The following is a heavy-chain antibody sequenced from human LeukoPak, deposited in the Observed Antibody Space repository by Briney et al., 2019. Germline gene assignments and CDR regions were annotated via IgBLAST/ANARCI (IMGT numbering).Heavy chain of an antibody. CDR3: ARDASGGWFDP. Sequence: GGSLRLSCVASGFTFSSRDWMTWVRQAPGKGLEWVANIKQDGSEKNYVDSVKGRFTISRDNSKNTLYLQMNSLRAEDTAVYYCARDASGGWFDPWGQGTLVTVSS. J-gene: IGHJ5*02. V-gene: IGHV3-7*01. CDR2: IKQDGSEK. D-gene: IGHD3-10*01. CDR1: GFTFSSRDW.